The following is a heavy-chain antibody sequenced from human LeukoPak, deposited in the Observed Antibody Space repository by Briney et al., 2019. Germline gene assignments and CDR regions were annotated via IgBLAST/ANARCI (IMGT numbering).Heavy chain of an antibody. Sequence: GGSLRLSCAASGFTFSKFAMSWVRQAPGKGLEWVSSVSGGGATFYADSVRGRFTISRDNAKNSLYLQMNSLRAEDTAVYYCARDKPPYYYDSSGYHYFDYWGQGTLVTVSS. CDR2: VSGGGAT. D-gene: IGHD3-22*01. J-gene: IGHJ4*02. V-gene: IGHV3-23*01. CDR1: GFTFSKFA. CDR3: ARDKPPYYYDSSGYHYFDY.